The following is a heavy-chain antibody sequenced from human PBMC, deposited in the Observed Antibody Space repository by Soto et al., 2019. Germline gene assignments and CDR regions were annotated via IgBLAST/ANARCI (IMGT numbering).Heavy chain of an antibody. CDR3: ARISETYDRS. J-gene: IGHJ5*02. V-gene: IGHV3-48*02. CDR1: GFTLSGYN. Sequence: LSCXASGFTLSGYNMNWVRQAPGKGLEWVSFISSGGXTIYYXXSVKGRFTVSRDTAKHSLYLQLSNSREEDTAVYYCARISETYDRSWGRGTPVTFSS. CDR2: ISSGGXTI. D-gene: IGHD1-26*01.